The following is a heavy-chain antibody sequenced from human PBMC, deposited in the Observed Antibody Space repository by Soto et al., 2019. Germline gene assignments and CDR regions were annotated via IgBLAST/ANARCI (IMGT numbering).Heavy chain of an antibody. D-gene: IGHD6-13*01. Sequence: ASVKVSCKASGYTFTSYYMHWVRQAPGQGLEWMGVINPSGGSTSYAQKFQGRVTMTRDTSTSTVYMELSSLRSEDTAVYYCAREFESIAAAGPDYDAFDIWGQGTMVTVSS. CDR1: GYTFTSYY. J-gene: IGHJ3*02. V-gene: IGHV1-46*03. CDR2: INPSGGST. CDR3: AREFESIAAAGPDYDAFDI.